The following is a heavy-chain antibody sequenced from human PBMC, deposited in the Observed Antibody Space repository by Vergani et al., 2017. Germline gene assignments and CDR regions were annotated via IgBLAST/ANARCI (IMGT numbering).Heavy chain of an antibody. D-gene: IGHD2-2*01. V-gene: IGHV1-45*02. J-gene: IGHJ5*02. Sequence: QMQLVQSGAEVKKTGSSVKVSCKASGYTFTYRYLHWVRQAPGQALEWMGWITPFNGNTNYAQKFQDRVTITRDRSMSTAYMELSSLRSEDTAMYYRALAESSTSCINSVCITPETGSWFDPWGQGTLVTVSS. CDR2: ITPFNGNT. CDR3: ALAESSTSCINSVCITPETGSWFDP. CDR1: GYTFTYRY.